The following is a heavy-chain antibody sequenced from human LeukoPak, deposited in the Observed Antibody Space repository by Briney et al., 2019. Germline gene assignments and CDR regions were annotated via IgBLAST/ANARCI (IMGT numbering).Heavy chain of an antibody. CDR3: ARSTVGGITLAY. CDR2: INPNSGGT. J-gene: IGHJ4*02. D-gene: IGHD1-26*01. CDR1: GYTFTGYY. Sequence: ASVKVSCKASGYTFTGYYMHWVRQAPGQGLEWMGWINPNSGGTNYAQKFQGRVTMTRDTPISTAYMELSSLRSEDTAVYYCARSTVGGITLAYWGQGTLVTVSS. V-gene: IGHV1-2*02.